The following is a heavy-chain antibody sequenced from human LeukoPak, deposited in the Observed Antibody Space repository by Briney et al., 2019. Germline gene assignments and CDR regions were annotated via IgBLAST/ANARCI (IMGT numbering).Heavy chain of an antibody. V-gene: IGHV4-34*01. Sequence: SETLSLTCAVYGGSFSGYYWSWIRQPPGKGLEWIGEINHSGSTNYNPSLKSRVTISVDTSKNQFSLKLSSVTAADTAVYYCAREGSGDYYDSSGYSSFDYWGQGTLVTVSS. CDR3: AREGSGDYYDSSGYSSFDY. CDR1: GGSFSGYY. J-gene: IGHJ4*02. D-gene: IGHD3-22*01. CDR2: INHSGST.